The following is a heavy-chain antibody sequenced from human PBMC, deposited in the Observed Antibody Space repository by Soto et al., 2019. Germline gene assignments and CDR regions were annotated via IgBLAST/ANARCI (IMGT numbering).Heavy chain of an antibody. D-gene: IGHD1-26*01. Sequence: SETLSLTCTVSGDSITSNSYFWAWIRQPPGKGLEWIGSIYYSGTTYYNPSLKSRVTISVDRSKNQFSLKLSSVTAADTAVYYCARCLFSYGARFDPWGQGTLVTVS. V-gene: IGHV4-39*07. J-gene: IGHJ5*02. CDR2: IYYSGTT. CDR3: ARCLFSYGARFDP. CDR1: GDSITSNSYF.